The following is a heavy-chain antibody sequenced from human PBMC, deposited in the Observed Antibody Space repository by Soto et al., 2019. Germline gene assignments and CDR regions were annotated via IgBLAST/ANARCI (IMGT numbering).Heavy chain of an antibody. CDR1: GFTFSSYA. V-gene: IGHV3-23*01. D-gene: IGHD6-13*01. Sequence: EVHLLESGGGLVQPGGSLRLSCAASGFTFSSYAMNWVRQAPGKGLEWVSSISGGGGSTYYADSVRGRFTISRDNSENTLYLEMNSLRAEDTAVYYCAKERYSSSWYCDSWGQGTLVTVSS. J-gene: IGHJ4*02. CDR3: AKERYSSSWYCDS. CDR2: ISGGGGST.